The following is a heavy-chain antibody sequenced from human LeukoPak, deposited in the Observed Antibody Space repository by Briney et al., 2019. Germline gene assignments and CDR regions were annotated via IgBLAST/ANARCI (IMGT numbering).Heavy chain of an antibody. J-gene: IGHJ4*02. CDR2: ISGDGGST. CDR3: AKDTDQRWLQGYFDY. D-gene: IGHD5-24*01. CDR1: GFTFDDYA. V-gene: IGHV3-43*02. Sequence: SGGSLRLSCAASGFTFDDYAMHWVRHAPGKGLEWVSLISGDGGSTYYADSVKGRFTISRDNSKNSLYLQMNSLRTEDTALYYCAKDTDQRWLQGYFDYWGQGTLVTVSS.